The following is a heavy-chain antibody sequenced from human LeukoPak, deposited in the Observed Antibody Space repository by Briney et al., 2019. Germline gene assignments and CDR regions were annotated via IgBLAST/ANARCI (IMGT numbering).Heavy chain of an antibody. CDR2: IWYDGSNK. CDR3: ARGYCSGGSCPGYYYGMDV. J-gene: IGHJ6*02. D-gene: IGHD2-15*01. V-gene: IGHV3-33*01. Sequence: QAGGSLRLSCAASGFTFSSYGMHWVRQAPGKELEWVAVIWYDGSNKYYADSVKGRFTISRDNSKNTLYLQMNSLRAGDTAVYYCARGYCSGGSCPGYYYGMDVWGQGTTVTVSS. CDR1: GFTFSSYG.